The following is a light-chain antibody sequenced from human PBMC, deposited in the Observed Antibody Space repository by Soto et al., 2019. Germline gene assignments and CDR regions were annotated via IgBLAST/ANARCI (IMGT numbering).Light chain of an antibody. V-gene: IGLV2-11*01. J-gene: IGLJ1*01. Sequence: QSALTQPRSVFGSPGQSATISCTGTSSDVGGYDYVSWYQQHPGKAPKPMIYDVSKRPSGVPDRFSGSKSGNTASLTISGLQAEDEADYYCCSYAGSYTFVFGTGTKVTVL. CDR3: CSYAGSYTFV. CDR1: SSDVGGYDY. CDR2: DVS.